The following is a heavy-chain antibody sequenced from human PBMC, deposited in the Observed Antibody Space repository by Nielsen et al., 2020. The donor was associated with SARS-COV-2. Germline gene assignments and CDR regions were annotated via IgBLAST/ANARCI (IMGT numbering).Heavy chain of an antibody. D-gene: IGHD6-13*01. CDR3: ARGSGYSSSWYHPVGYYYYGTDV. V-gene: IGHV1-18*01. J-gene: IGHJ6*02. Sequence: WVRQAPGQGLEWMGRINPNSGGTNYAQKLQGRVTMTTDTSTSTAYMELRSLRSDDTAVYYCARGSGYSSSWYHPVGYYYYGTDVWGQGTTVTVSS. CDR2: INPNSGGT.